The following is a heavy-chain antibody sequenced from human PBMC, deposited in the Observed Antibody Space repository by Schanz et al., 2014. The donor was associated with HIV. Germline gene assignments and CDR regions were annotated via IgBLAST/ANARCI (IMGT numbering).Heavy chain of an antibody. CDR1: GFRLSDYY. CDR2: ISKSGSTM. V-gene: IGHV3-11*04. CDR3: TRSFNRGSRAFDAFDI. D-gene: IGHD3-10*01. J-gene: IGHJ3*02. Sequence: QVQLVESGGDLVKPGGSLRLSCAASGFRLSDYYMSWLRQAPGKGLEWVSYISKSGSTMYYAESVKGRFTISRDNAKNSLYLQMSSLRVEDTAVYYCTRSFNRGSRAFDAFDIWGQGTMVTVSS.